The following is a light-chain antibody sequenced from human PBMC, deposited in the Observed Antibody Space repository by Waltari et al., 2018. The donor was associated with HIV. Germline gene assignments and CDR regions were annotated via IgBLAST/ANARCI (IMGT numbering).Light chain of an antibody. CDR1: SSGLEHSNL. V-gene: IGLV2-23*02. CDR2: EVT. J-gene: IGLJ2*01. CDR3: CSYGSSATFVV. Sequence: QSALTQPASVSGSPGQSITLSCTETSSGLEHSNLVSSYQHFRGKAPKLLIYEVTKRPSGISSRFSGSKSGNTASLTIFDLQAEDEATYDCCSYGSSATFVVFGGGTRVTV.